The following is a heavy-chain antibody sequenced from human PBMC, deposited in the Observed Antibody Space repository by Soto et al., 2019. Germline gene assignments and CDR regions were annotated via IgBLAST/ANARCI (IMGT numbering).Heavy chain of an antibody. D-gene: IGHD6-19*01. CDR3: ARVHVMVVAGSTFDY. CDR1: GYSISRGSY. V-gene: IGHV4-38-2*02. CDR2: IYHGGTT. Sequence: TSETLSLTCTVSGYSISRGSYWAFIRQPPGKGPEWIASIYHGGTTFYNPSLKGRITISVDTSNNQFSLKLTSVTAADTAVYYCARVHVMVVAGSTFDYWGHGTLVTVSS. J-gene: IGHJ4*01.